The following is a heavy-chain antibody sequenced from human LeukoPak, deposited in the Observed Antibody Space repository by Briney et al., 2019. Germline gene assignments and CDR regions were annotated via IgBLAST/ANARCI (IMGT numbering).Heavy chain of an antibody. V-gene: IGHV3-30*03. CDR3: AIDTVATWLDAFDI. CDR1: GFTFSSYG. CDR2: ISYDGSNK. Sequence: PGGSLRLYCAASGFTFSSYGMHWVRQAPGKGLEWVAVISYDGSNKYYADSVKGRFTISRDNSKNTLYLQMNSLRAEDTAVYYCAIDTVATWLDAFDIWGQGTMVTVSS. D-gene: IGHD5-12*01. J-gene: IGHJ3*02.